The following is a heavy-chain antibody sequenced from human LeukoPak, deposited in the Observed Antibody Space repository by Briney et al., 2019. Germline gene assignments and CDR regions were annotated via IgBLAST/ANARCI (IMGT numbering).Heavy chain of an antibody. J-gene: IGHJ4*02. Sequence: KSGGSLRLSCAASGFTFSNAWMSWVRQAPGKGLEWVGRIKSKTDGGTTDYAAPVKGRFTISRDDSKNTLYLQMNSLKTEDTAVYYCTTGRPLKPSGDYWGQGTLVTVSS. D-gene: IGHD1-14*01. CDR3: TTGRPLKPSGDY. CDR2: IKSKTDGGTT. V-gene: IGHV3-15*01. CDR1: GFTFSNAW.